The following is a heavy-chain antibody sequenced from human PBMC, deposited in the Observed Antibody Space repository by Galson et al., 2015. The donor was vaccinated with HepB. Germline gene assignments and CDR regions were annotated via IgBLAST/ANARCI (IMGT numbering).Heavy chain of an antibody. J-gene: IGHJ6*02. Sequence: SVKASCKASGYTFTSYAMHWVRQAPGQRLEWMGWINAGNGNTKYSQKFQGRVTITRDTSASTAYMELSSLRSEDTAVYYCAVDSSGYYVYDYYYYYGMDVWGQGTTVTVSS. CDR3: AVDSSGYYVYDYYYYYGMDV. CDR1: GYTFTSYA. CDR2: INAGNGNT. D-gene: IGHD3-22*01. V-gene: IGHV1-3*01.